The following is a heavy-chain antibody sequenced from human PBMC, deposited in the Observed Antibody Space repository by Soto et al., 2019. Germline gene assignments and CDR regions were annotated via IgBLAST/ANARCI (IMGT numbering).Heavy chain of an antibody. CDR3: AITAAGPFYFDY. CDR1: GFTFSSYW. Sequence: EVQLVESGGGLVQPGGSLRLSCAASGFTFSSYWMSWVRQAPGKGLEWVANIKQDGSEKYYVDSVKGRFTISRDNAKNSQHLQMNSLRAEDTAVYYCAITAAGPFYFDYWGQGTLVTVSS. CDR2: IKQDGSEK. J-gene: IGHJ4*02. D-gene: IGHD6-13*01. V-gene: IGHV3-7*05.